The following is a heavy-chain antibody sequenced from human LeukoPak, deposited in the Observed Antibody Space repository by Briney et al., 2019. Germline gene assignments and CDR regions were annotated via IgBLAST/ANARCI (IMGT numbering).Heavy chain of an antibody. J-gene: IGHJ3*02. D-gene: IGHD1-26*01. CDR1: GFTFSSYW. V-gene: IGHV3-7*01. CDR2: IKQDGSEK. CDR3: ARDFEVGATTDAFDI. Sequence: GGSLRLSCAASGFTFSSYWMSWVRQAPGKGPEWVANIKQDGSEKYYVDSVKGRFTISRDNAKNSLYLQMNSLRAEDTAVYYCARDFEVGATTDAFDIWGQGTMVTVSS.